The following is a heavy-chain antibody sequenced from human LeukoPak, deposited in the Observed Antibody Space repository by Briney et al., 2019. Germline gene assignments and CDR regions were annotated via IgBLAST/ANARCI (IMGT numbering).Heavy chain of an antibody. J-gene: IGHJ4*02. D-gene: IGHD3/OR15-3a*01. CDR2: IYYSGNT. CDR3: ARQTGSGLFILP. CDR1: GDSISSDGHS. Sequence: SETLSLTCGVSGDSISSDGHSWSWIRQPPGKGLEWVGSIYYSGNTYYNASLKSQVSISIDTSKNQFSLRLTSVTAADTAVYYCARQTGSGLFILPGGQGTLVTVSS. V-gene: IGHV4-30-2*03.